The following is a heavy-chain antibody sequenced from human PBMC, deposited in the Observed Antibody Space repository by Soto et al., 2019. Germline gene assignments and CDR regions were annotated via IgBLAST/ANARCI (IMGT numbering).Heavy chain of an antibody. J-gene: IGHJ3*02. CDR3: EKCRVAGTDAFDI. D-gene: IGHD6-19*01. V-gene: IGHV3-23*01. CDR2: ISGSGGST. CDR1: GFTFSSYA. Sequence: GGSLRLSCAASGFTFSSYAMSWVRQAPGKGLEWVSAISGSGGSTYYADSVKGRFTISRDNSKNTLYLQMNSLRAEDTAVYYCEKCRVAGTDAFDIWGQGTMVTVSS.